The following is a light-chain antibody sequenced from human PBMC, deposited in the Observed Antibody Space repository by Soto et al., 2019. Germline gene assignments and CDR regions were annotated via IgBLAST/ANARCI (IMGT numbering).Light chain of an antibody. Sequence: DIQITQSASTLSASVGDRVTITCRASQSIRSWLAWYQQKPGKAPKLLIYLASSLESGVPSRFSGSGSGTEFTLTISSLQPDDFATYYCQQYNSYSSGTFGQGTKV. CDR3: QQYNSYSSGT. J-gene: IGKJ1*01. CDR2: LAS. CDR1: QSIRSW. V-gene: IGKV1-5*03.